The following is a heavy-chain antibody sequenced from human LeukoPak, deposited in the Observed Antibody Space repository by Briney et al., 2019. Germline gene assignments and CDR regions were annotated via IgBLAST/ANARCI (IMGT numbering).Heavy chain of an antibody. Sequence: PSETLSLTCTVSGGSISSSSYYWGWIRQPPGKGLEWIGSIYYSGSTYYNPSLKSRVSISVDTSKNQFSLKLSSVTAADTAVYYCARAPRDYYDSSGYYWIHWGQGTLVTVSS. CDR2: IYYSGST. V-gene: IGHV4-39*07. J-gene: IGHJ4*02. CDR3: ARAPRDYYDSSGYYWIH. D-gene: IGHD3-22*01. CDR1: GGSISSSSYY.